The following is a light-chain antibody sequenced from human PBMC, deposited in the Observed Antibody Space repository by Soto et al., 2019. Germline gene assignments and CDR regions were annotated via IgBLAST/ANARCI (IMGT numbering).Light chain of an antibody. CDR2: RNY. CDR3: ASWDDSLKGYV. J-gene: IGLJ1*01. V-gene: IGLV1-47*01. Sequence: QAVVTQPPSASGTPGQRVTISCSGISSNIGNNYVYWYQQVPGTAPKLLICRNYVRPSGVPDRFSGSKSGTSASLAISGLRSEDEADYYCASWDDSLKGYVFGTGTKVTVL. CDR1: SSNIGNNY.